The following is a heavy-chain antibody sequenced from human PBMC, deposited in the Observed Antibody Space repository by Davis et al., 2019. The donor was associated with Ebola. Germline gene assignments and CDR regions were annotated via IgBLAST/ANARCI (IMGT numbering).Heavy chain of an antibody. CDR2: IIPIFGTA. Sequence: SVKVSCNASGGTFSSYAISWVRQAPGQGLEWMGGIIPIFGTANYAQKFQGRVTITADESTSTAYMELSSLRSEDTAVYYCAKGGYDSSGYYYDTAGYFDYWGQGTLVTVSS. J-gene: IGHJ4*02. V-gene: IGHV1-69*13. CDR3: AKGGYDSSGYYYDTAGYFDY. CDR1: GGTFSSYA. D-gene: IGHD3-22*01.